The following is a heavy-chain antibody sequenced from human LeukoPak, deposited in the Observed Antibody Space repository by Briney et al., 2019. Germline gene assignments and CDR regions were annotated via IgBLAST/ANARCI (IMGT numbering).Heavy chain of an antibody. D-gene: IGHD3-10*01. J-gene: IGHJ3*02. CDR1: GGSINSVNYY. CDR3: GRWWFGEDAFDI. Sequence: SETLSLTCTVSGGSINSVNYYWSWIRQHPGKGLEWVGNIHYSGSTYYNPSLKSRVTISVDTSENQFSLKLTSVTVADTATYYCGRWWFGEDAFDIWGQGTMVTVSS. CDR2: IHYSGST. V-gene: IGHV4-31*03.